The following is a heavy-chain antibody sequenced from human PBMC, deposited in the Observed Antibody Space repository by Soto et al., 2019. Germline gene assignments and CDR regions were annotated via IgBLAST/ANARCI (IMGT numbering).Heavy chain of an antibody. CDR3: ARAPIITIFGVVTFEDYNWFDP. V-gene: IGHV3-11*01. CDR1: GFTFSDYY. D-gene: IGHD3-3*01. J-gene: IGHJ5*02. Sequence: GGSLRLSCAASGFTFSDYYMSWIRQAPGKGLEWVSYISSSGSTIYYADSVKGRFTISRDNAKNSLYLQMNSLRAEDTAVYYCARAPIITIFGVVTFEDYNWFDPWGQGTLVTVSS. CDR2: ISSSGSTI.